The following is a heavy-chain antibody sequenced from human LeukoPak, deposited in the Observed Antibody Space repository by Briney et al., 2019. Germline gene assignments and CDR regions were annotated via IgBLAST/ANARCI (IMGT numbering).Heavy chain of an antibody. CDR1: GGSISSGGYS. CDR2: IYYSGST. CDR3: ARYPNDYGDYVPFDY. D-gene: IGHD4-17*01. V-gene: IGHV4-39*07. Sequence: NPSETLSLTCAVSGGSISSGGYSWSWIRQPPGKGLEWIGSIYYSGSTYYNPSLKSRVTISIDTSKNQFSLKLSSVTAADTAVYYCARYPNDYGDYVPFDYWGQGTLVTVSS. J-gene: IGHJ4*02.